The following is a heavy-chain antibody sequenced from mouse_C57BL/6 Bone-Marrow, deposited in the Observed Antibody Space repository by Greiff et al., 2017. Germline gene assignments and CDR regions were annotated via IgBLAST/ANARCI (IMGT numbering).Heavy chain of an antibody. CDR1: GYTFTSYW. CDR3: AREGRYAIDN. CDR2: IHPNSGST. Sequence: QVQLQQSGAELVKPGASVKLSCKASGYTFTSYWMHWVKQRPGQGLEWIGMIHPNSGSTNYNEKFKSKATLTVDKSSITAYLQLSILTSEDSAVYYCAREGRYAIDNWCQGTSVTVSS. J-gene: IGHJ4*01. V-gene: IGHV1-64*01.